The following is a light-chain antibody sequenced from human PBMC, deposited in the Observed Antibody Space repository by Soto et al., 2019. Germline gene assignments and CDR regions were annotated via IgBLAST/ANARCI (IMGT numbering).Light chain of an antibody. Sequence: EILMTQSPATLSVSPGERATLSCRASQSVRSDVAWYQQKPGQAPRLLIYGASTRATGIPARFSGSGSGTDFTLTISRLEPEDFAVYYCQQYGSSPITFGQGARLEIK. J-gene: IGKJ5*01. CDR1: QSVRSD. V-gene: IGKV3-15*01. CDR2: GAS. CDR3: QQYGSSPIT.